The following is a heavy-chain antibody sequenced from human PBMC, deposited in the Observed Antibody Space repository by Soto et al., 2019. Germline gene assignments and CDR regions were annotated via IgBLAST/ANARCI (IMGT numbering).Heavy chain of an antibody. CDR3: ARDLGGQIVDY. V-gene: IGHV1-18*01. CDR2: ISGYNGNT. CDR1: GYTFTSYG. J-gene: IGHJ4*02. Sequence: QVQLVQSGAEVKKPGASVKVSCKASGYTFTSYGISWVRQAPGHGLEWMGWISGYNGNTKYAQKLQGRVTMTTDTTPSTGYLELRSLRSDDTGVYYCARDLGGQIVDYWGQGTLVTVSS. D-gene: IGHD1-26*01.